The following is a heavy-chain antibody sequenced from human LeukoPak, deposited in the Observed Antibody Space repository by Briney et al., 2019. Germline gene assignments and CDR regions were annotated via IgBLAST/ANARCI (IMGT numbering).Heavy chain of an antibody. CDR2: IDPSDSYT. CDR3: ARHQYYDFWSGYPTNDY. D-gene: IGHD3-3*01. Sequence: GESLKISCKGSGYSFTSYWISWVRQMPGEGLEWMGRIDPSDSYTNYSPSFQGHVTISADKSISTAYLQWSSLKASDTAMYYCARHQYYDFWSGYPTNDYWGQGTLVTVSS. CDR1: GYSFTSYW. V-gene: IGHV5-10-1*01. J-gene: IGHJ4*02.